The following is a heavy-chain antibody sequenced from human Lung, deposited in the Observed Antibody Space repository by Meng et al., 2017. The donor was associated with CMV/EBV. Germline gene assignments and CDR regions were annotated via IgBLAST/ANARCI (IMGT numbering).Heavy chain of an antibody. J-gene: IGHJ6*01. D-gene: IGHD4-11*01. CDR2: IKSKTDGGTT. Sequence: GGSLRLXCAASGFTFSNAWMSWVRQAPGKGLEWVGRIKSKTDGGTTDYAAPVKGRFTISRDDSKNTLYLQMNSLKTEDTAVYYCTTDGVDSNYEGLEIYYYGMDVWGQGTTVTVS. V-gene: IGHV3-15*01. CDR3: TTDGVDSNYEGLEIYYYGMDV. CDR1: GFTFSNAW.